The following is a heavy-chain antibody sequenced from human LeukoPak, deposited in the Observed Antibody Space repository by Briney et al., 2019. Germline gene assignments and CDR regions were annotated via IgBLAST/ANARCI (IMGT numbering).Heavy chain of an antibody. Sequence: GGSLRLSCAASGFTFCSYSMNWGRQAPGRGLEWVAVISYDGSNKVYADLVKGRFTISRDKSKNTLYLQTNSLRAEDTAVYYCAKEVRGDAFDIWGQGTMVTVSS. CDR2: ISYDGSNK. V-gene: IGHV3-30*18. CDR3: AKEVRGDAFDI. CDR1: GFTFCSYS. J-gene: IGHJ3*02. D-gene: IGHD3-16*01.